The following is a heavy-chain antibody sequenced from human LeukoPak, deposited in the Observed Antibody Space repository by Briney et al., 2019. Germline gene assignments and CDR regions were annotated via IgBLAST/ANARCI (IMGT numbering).Heavy chain of an antibody. J-gene: IGHJ4*02. CDR2: IRSKADSYAT. V-gene: IGHV3-73*01. CDR3: TRSRDGYNYGGVDY. CDR1: GFTFSSYE. Sequence: GGSLRLSCAASGFTFSSYEMNWVRQASGKGLEWVGRIRSKADSYATAYAASVKGRFTISRDDSKNTAYLQMNNLKTEDTAVYYCTRSRDGYNYGGVDYWGQGTLVTVS. D-gene: IGHD5-24*01.